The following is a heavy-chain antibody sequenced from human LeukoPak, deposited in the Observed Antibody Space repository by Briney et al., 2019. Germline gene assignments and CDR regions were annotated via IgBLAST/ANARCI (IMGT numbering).Heavy chain of an antibody. CDR2: IYTSGST. CDR1: GGSISSGSYY. Sequence: SDTLSLTCTVSGGSISSGSYYWRWIRQPAGKGLEWIGRIYTSGSTNYNPSLKSRVTISVDTSKNQFSLKLSSVTAADTAVYYCASGLRYFDLYYWGQGTLVTVSS. D-gene: IGHD3-9*01. V-gene: IGHV4-61*02. CDR3: ASGLRYFDLYY. J-gene: IGHJ4*02.